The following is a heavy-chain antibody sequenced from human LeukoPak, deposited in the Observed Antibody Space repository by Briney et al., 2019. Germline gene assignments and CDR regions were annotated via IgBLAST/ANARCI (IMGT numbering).Heavy chain of an antibody. CDR1: GFTFSSCG. D-gene: IGHD5-12*01. J-gene: IGHJ4*02. V-gene: IGHV3-33*06. CDR3: AKDTPIYSGYAKRYFDY. CDR2: IWYDGSNK. Sequence: PGGSLRLSCAASGFTFSSCGMHWVRQAPGKGLEWVAVIWYDGSNKYYADSVKGRFTISRDNSKNTLYLQMNSLRAEDTAVYYCAKDTPIYSGYAKRYFDYWGQGTLVTVSS.